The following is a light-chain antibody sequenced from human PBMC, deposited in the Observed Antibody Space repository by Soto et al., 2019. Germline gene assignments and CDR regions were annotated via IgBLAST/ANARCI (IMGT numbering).Light chain of an antibody. CDR1: SSDVGAYNY. Sequence: QSALTQPASVSGAPGQSITISCTGTSSDVGAYNYVSWYQQHPGKAPKLMIYEVSSRPSGVSNRFSRSKSANTASLTISGLQAGDEADYYCSSYTSSSTWLFGGGTKLTVL. CDR3: SSYTSSSTWL. CDR2: EVS. J-gene: IGLJ3*02. V-gene: IGLV2-14*03.